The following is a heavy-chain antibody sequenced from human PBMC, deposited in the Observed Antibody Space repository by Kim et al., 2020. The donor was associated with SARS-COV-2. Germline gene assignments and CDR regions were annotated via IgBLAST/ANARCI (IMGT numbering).Heavy chain of an antibody. V-gene: IGHV4-4*09. CDR2: ST. J-gene: IGHJ4*02. CDR3: AITGSGLFDY. D-gene: IGHD5-12*01. Sequence: STNYHPSLKSRVTLSVDSPKNQFSLNLNSVTATDTAVYYCAITGSGLFDYWGQGTPVTVSS.